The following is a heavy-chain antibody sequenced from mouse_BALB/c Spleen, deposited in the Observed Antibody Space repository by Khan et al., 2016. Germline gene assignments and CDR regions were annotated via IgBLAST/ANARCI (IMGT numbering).Heavy chain of an antibody. Sequence: EVQLQESGPGLVKPSQSLSLTCTVTGYSITSDYAWNWIRQFPGNKLEWMGYISYSGSTSYNPSLKSRISITRDTSKNKFFLQLNSVTTEDTATCYCARALLLRCYFDYWGQGTTLTVSS. CDR2: ISYSGST. CDR1: GYSITSDYA. D-gene: IGHD1-1*01. CDR3: ARALLLRCYFDY. V-gene: IGHV3-2*02. J-gene: IGHJ2*01.